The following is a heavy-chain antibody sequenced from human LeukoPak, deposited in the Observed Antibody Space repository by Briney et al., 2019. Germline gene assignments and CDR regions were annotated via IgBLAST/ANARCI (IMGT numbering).Heavy chain of an antibody. J-gene: IGHJ4*02. D-gene: IGHD1-26*01. CDR3: AGDRATSYFDY. Sequence: GGSLRLSCAASGFTFSSHGMHWVRQAPGKGLEWVAFIWYDGSNKYYTDSVKGRFTISRDNSKNTLYLQMNSLRAEDTAVYYCAGDRATSYFDYWGQGALATISS. CDR1: GFTFSSHG. CDR2: IWYDGSNK. V-gene: IGHV3-33*01.